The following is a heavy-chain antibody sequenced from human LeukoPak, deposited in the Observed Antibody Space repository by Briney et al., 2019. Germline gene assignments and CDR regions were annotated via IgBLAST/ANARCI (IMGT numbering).Heavy chain of an antibody. CDR2: IGYTGDST. J-gene: IGHJ3*02. V-gene: IGHV3-23*01. CDR1: GFTFSSYA. CDR3: AKSPTVDAAFDI. Sequence: GGSLRLSCAASGFTFSSYAMNWVRQAPGKGLEWVSGIGYTGDSTFSADSVKGRFTVSRDSSKNTLFLHMNSLRAEDTALYYCAKSPTVDAAFDIWGQGTMVTVSS. D-gene: IGHD4-23*01.